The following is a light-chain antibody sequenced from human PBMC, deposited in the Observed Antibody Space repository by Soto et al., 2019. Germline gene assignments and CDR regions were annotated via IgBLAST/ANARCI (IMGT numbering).Light chain of an antibody. CDR3: QHYNSYSEA. J-gene: IGKJ1*01. V-gene: IGKV1-5*03. Sequence: DIQMTLSPSYLSASVGDRVTLTCRASQSISSYLNWYQQKPGKAHKLLIYNASTIKSGVPSRFSGSGSGTEFTLTISSLQPDDFATYYCQHYNSYSEAFGQGTKVDIK. CDR2: NAS. CDR1: QSISSY.